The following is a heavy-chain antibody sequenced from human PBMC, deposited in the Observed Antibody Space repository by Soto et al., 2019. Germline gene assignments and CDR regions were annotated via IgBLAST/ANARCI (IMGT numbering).Heavy chain of an antibody. CDR3: AKGEYSSGWY. J-gene: IGHJ4*02. D-gene: IGHD6-19*01. V-gene: IGHV3-23*01. CDR2: ISGSGGST. Sequence: EVQLLESGGGLVQPGGSLRLSCTASGFAFSSYAMSWVRQAPGKGLEWVSAISGSGGSTYYADSVKGRFTISRDNSKNTLYLQMNSMRAEDTAVYYCAKGEYSSGWYWGQGTLVTVSS. CDR1: GFAFSSYA.